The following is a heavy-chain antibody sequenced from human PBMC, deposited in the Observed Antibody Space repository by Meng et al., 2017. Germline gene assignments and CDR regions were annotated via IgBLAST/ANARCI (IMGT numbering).Heavy chain of an antibody. D-gene: IGHD6-19*01. V-gene: IGHV3-33*01. CDR2: IWYDGSNK. Sequence: VVSGGGMVNTRRTLRLSCAASGFTCSRYGMHWVRQSPGKGLEWVAVIWYDGSNKYYADSVKGRFTISRDNSKNTLYLQMNSLRAEDTAVYYCARVVYSSGWSFDYWGQGTLVTVSS. J-gene: IGHJ4*02. CDR3: ARVVYSSGWSFDY. CDR1: GFTCSRYG.